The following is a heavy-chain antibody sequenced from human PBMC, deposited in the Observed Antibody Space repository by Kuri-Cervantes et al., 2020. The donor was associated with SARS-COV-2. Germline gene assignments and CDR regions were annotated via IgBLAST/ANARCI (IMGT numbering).Heavy chain of an antibody. CDR1: GFTFSSYS. D-gene: IGHD2/OR15-2a*01. CDR2: ISSTRTYI. V-gene: IGHV3-21*01. J-gene: IGHJ6*03. Sequence: GESLKISCTASGFTFSSYSMNWVRQAPGKGLEWVSAISSTRTYINYVDSVKGRFTISRDDAKNSLYLQKSSLRAEDTAAYYCARGGTHLSSYYYMEVWGKGTTVTVSS. CDR3: ARGGTHLSSYYYMEV.